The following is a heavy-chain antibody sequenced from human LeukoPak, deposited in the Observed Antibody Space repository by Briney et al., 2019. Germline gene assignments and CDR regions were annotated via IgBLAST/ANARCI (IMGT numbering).Heavy chain of an antibody. J-gene: IGHJ4*02. CDR3: ARGRSLRSCFDY. CDR2: ISSSGSTI. CDR1: GFTFSSYE. Sequence: QPGGSLRLSCAASGFTFSSYEMNWVRQAPGKGLEWVSYISSSGSTIYYADSVKGRFTISRDNSKNTLYLQMNSLRAEDTAVYYCARGRSLRSCFDYWGQGTLVTVSS. V-gene: IGHV3-48*03. D-gene: IGHD6-13*01.